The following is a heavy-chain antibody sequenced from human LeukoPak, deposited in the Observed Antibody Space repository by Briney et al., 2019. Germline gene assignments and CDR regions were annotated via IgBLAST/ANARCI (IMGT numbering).Heavy chain of an antibody. V-gene: IGHV4-4*02. CDR2: IYHSGST. CDR3: ARAGEGEDY. Sequence: TSETLSLTCAVSGGSNSRSNWWSWVRQPPGKGLEWIGEIYHSGSTNYNPSLKSRVTMSVDNPKNHFSLKLSSVTAADTTVYYCARAGEGEDYWGQGTLVTVSS. J-gene: IGHJ4*02. D-gene: IGHD4-17*01. CDR1: GGSNSRSNW.